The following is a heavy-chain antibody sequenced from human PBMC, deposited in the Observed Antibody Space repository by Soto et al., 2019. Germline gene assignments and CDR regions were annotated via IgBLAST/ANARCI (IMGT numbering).Heavy chain of an antibody. J-gene: IGHJ4*02. V-gene: IGHV4-34*01. CDR3: ARVSRYCSSTSCPKHFDY. D-gene: IGHD2-2*01. CDR1: GGSFSGYY. CDR2: INHSGST. Sequence: QVQLQQWGAGLLKPSETLSLTCAIYGGSFSGYYWSWIRQPPGKGLEWIGEINHSGSTNYNPSLTSRVTISVDTSKNQFSLKLSSVTAADTAVYYCARVSRYCSSTSCPKHFDYWGQGTLVTVSS.